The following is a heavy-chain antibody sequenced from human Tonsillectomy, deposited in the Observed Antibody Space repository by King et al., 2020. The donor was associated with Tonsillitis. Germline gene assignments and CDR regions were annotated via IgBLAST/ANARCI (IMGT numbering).Heavy chain of an antibody. J-gene: IGHJ6*02. CDR1: GGSISSYY. CDR3: RAVAARGYYYGMDV. D-gene: IGHD6-19*01. V-gene: IGHV4-4*07. Sequence: QLQESGPGLVKPSETLSLTCTVSGGSISSYYWSWIRQPAGKGLEWIGRISTSGSTNYNPSLKSRVTMSVDTSKNQFSLKVSSVTAADTAVYYCRAVAARGYYYGMDVWGQGTTVTVSS. CDR2: ISTSGST.